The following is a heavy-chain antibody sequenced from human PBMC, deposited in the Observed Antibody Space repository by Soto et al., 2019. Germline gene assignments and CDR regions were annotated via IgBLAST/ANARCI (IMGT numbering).Heavy chain of an antibody. D-gene: IGHD3-16*02. CDR3: ARYPSYRPHFDY. J-gene: IGHJ4*02. Sequence: QLQLQESGTGLVKPSETLSLTCTVSGGSISSSSYYWAGTRRPPGKGLEWIGSTYYSGSTYSNPSLNSRVTISVDTSKNQFSLKLSSVTAADTAVYYCARYPSYRPHFDYWGQGTLVTVSS. CDR1: GGSISSSSYY. V-gene: IGHV4-39*01. CDR2: TYYSGST.